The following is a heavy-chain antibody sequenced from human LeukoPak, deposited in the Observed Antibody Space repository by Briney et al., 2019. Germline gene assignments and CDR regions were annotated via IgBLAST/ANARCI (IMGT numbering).Heavy chain of an antibody. Sequence: GRSLRLSCAASGFTFDDYAMHWVRQAPGKGLEWVSGISWNSGSIGYADSVKGRFTISRDNAKNSLYLQMNSLRVEDTAVYYCARDSYSSFPQWFDPWGQGTLVTVSS. J-gene: IGHJ5*02. CDR2: ISWNSGSI. CDR1: GFTFDDYA. D-gene: IGHD6-6*01. CDR3: ARDSYSSFPQWFDP. V-gene: IGHV3-9*01.